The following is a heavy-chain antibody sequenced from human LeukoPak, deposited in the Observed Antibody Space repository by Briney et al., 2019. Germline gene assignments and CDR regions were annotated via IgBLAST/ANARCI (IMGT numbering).Heavy chain of an antibody. D-gene: IGHD2-15*01. J-gene: IGHJ4*02. V-gene: IGHV3-21*01. CDR3: VRDGVSWSRDY. CDR2: IYGDKT. CDR1: GFTFSSHS. Sequence: GGSLRLSCAASGFTFSSHSMDWVRQAPGEGLEWVSSIYGDKTLYADSVKGRFTISRDNARNSLYLQMHSLRPEDTALYYCVRDGVSWSRDYWGQGTLVTVSS.